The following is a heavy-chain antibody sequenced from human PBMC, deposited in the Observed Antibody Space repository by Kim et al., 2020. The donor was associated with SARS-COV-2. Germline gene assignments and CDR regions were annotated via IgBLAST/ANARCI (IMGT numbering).Heavy chain of an antibody. J-gene: IGHJ6*02. Sequence: GRFTISRDNAKNSLYLQMNSLRDEDTAVYYCARVVGATTAYYYYYYGMDVWGQGTTVTVSS. V-gene: IGHV3-48*02. CDR3: ARVVGATTAYYYYYYGMDV. D-gene: IGHD1-26*01.